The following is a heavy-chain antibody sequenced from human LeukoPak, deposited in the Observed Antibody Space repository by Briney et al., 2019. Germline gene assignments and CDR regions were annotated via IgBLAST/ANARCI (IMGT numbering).Heavy chain of an antibody. Sequence: PSETLSLTCAVYGGSFSGYYWSWIRQPPGKGLEWIGEINHSGSTNYNPSLKSRVTISVDTSKNQFSLKLSSVTAADTAVYYCARGYYYDSSGYYTYYYYYGMDVWGQGTTVTVSS. CDR3: ARGYYYDSSGYYTYYYYYGMDV. CDR1: GGSFSGYY. CDR2: INHSGST. V-gene: IGHV4-34*01. J-gene: IGHJ6*02. D-gene: IGHD3-22*01.